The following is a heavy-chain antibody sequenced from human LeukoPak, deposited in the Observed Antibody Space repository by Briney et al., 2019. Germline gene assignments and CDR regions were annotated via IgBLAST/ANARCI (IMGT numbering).Heavy chain of an antibody. D-gene: IGHD1-26*01. V-gene: IGHV3-33*01. CDR1: GFTFRNFG. Sequence: GRSLRLSCAVSGFTFRNFGMHWVRQAPGKGLEWVTVIRYDGNEKYYADSVKGRFTISKDNSKNMLYLQMNNLRVEDTAVYYCATPQPRAIVGATLWFSYYGMDVWGQGTTVTVSS. CDR2: IRYDGNEK. J-gene: IGHJ6*02. CDR3: ATPQPRAIVGATLWFSYYGMDV.